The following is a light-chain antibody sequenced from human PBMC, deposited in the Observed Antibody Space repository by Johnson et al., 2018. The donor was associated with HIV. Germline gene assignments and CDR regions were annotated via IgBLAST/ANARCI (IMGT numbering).Light chain of an antibody. V-gene: IGLV1-51*01. CDR3: GTWDTSLSGGV. CDR2: DYD. CDR1: SSNIVKNY. J-gene: IGLJ1*01. Sequence: QSVLTQPPSVSAAPGQKVTISCSGSSSNIVKNYVSWYQLLPGTAPKLLIYDYDKRPSGIPDRFSGSKSGTSATLGITGLQTGDEADYYCGTWDTSLSGGVFGTGTKVTVL.